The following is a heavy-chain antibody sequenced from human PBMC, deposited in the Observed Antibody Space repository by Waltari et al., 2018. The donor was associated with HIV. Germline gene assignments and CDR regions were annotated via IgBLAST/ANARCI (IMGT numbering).Heavy chain of an antibody. J-gene: IGHJ4*02. CDR3: ATEFGDHCEGSGYAN. CDR2: KNQDGSEK. Sequence: EVQLVESGGGLVQPGGSLRLSCAASRFTFSSCWMSWVRQATGKGLECVGNKNQDGSEKYYGDSGNGRVTISRDNAKNSLLLQMNSLRAEDTAVYYCATEFGDHCEGSGYANWGQGTQVIVSS. D-gene: IGHD3-22*01. CDR1: RFTFSSCW. V-gene: IGHV3-7*01.